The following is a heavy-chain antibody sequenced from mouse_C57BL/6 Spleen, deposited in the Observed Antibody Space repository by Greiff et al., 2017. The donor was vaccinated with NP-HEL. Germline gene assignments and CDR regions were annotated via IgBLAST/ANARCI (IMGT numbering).Heavy chain of an antibody. CDR3: ARSSSGYVAY. D-gene: IGHD3-2*02. J-gene: IGHJ3*01. CDR1: GYAFSSSW. Sequence: QVQLKESGPELVKPGASVKISCKASGYAFSSSWMNWVKQRPGKGLEWIGRIYPGDGDTNYNGKFKGKATLTADKSSSTAYMQLSSLTSEDSAVYFCARSSSGYVAYWGQGTLVTVSA. V-gene: IGHV1-82*01. CDR2: IYPGDGDT.